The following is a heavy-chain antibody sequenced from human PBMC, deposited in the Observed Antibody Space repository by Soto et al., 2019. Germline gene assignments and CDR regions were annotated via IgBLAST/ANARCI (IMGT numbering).Heavy chain of an antibody. CDR3: AGPGGDYYGSDLGYMDV. CDR2: ISSSSSYI. V-gene: IGHV3-21*01. D-gene: IGHD3-10*01. CDR1: GFTFSSYS. Sequence: EVQLVESGGGLVKPGGSLRLSCAASGFTFSSYSMNWVRQAPGKGLEWVSSISSSSSYIYYADSVKGRFTMSRDNAKNSLYLQMNSLRAEDMAVYYCAGPGGDYYGSDLGYMDVWGKGTTVTVSS. J-gene: IGHJ6*03.